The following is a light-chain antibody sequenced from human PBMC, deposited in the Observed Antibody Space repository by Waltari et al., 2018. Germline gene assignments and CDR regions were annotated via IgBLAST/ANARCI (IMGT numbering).Light chain of an antibody. CDR1: QSLLHSNGHNY. Sequence: EIVMTKSQLSLPVTPGEPASISCRSSQSLLHSNGHNYVDWYLQKPGQSPQYLIYLGSNRATGVPDRFTGSGSGTHFTLEITRVEAEDVGIYYCVQALQTPRTFGQGTKLEIK. CDR2: LGS. J-gene: IGKJ2*01. V-gene: IGKV2-28*01. CDR3: VQALQTPRT.